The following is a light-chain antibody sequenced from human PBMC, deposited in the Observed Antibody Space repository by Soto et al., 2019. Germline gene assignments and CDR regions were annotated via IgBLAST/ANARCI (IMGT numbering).Light chain of an antibody. J-gene: IGLJ1*01. CDR1: SSNIGSNY. V-gene: IGLV1-47*02. Sequence: QSVLTQPPSASGTPGQRVTISCSGSSSNIGSNYVSWYQQLPGTAPKLLIYSNSRRPSGVPDRFSGSKSATSASLAISGLRSEDEADYYCQSYDITLSLYVFGTGTKVTVL. CDR2: SNS. CDR3: QSYDITLSLYV.